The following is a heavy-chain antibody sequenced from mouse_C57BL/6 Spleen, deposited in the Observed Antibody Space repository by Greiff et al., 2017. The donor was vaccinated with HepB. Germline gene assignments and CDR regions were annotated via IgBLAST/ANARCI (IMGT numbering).Heavy chain of an antibody. CDR2: IDPSDSYT. CDR3: ARKGDGYYEGGYFDV. D-gene: IGHD2-3*01. J-gene: IGHJ1*03. Sequence: QVQLQQPGAELVKPGASVKLSCKASGYTFTSYWMQWVKQRPGQGLEWIGEIDPSDSYTNYNQKFKGKATLTVDTSSSTAYMQLSSLTSEDSAVYYWARKGDGYYEGGYFDVWGTGTTVTVSS. V-gene: IGHV1-50*01. CDR1: GYTFTSYW.